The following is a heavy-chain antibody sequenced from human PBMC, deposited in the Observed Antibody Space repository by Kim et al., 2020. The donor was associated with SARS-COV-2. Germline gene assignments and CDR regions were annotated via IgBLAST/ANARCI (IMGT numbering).Heavy chain of an antibody. V-gene: IGHV1-46*01. Sequence: QKFQDRLTMTRDTSTSTVYMELSSLRSEDTAVYYCAKVQGWQLPYAACDSWGQGTLVTVSS. D-gene: IGHD2-15*01. J-gene: IGHJ4*02. CDR3: AKVQGWQLPYAACDS.